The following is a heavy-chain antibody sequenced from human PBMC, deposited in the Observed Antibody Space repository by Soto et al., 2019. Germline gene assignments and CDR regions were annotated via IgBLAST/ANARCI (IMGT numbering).Heavy chain of an antibody. CDR3: ARRRAVAV. D-gene: IGHD6-19*01. V-gene: IGHV3-7*02. Sequence: EVQLVESGGALVQPGGSLRLSCVASGFTFSDDCMTWVRQAPGKGLEWVANMKADGSEKNYVDSVKGRFTISRDNAHNSLSLQMNSLTAEDTGIYYCARRRAVAVWGQGTVVIVSS. J-gene: IGHJ4*02. CDR2: MKADGSEK. CDR1: GFTFSDDC.